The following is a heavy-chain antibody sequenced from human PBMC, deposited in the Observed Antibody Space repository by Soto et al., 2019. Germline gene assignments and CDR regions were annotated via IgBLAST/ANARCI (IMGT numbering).Heavy chain of an antibody. CDR3: ARYQGSGSYPDHYYGMDV. CDR1: GYSFTSYW. V-gene: IGHV5-10-1*01. Sequence: GESLKISCKASGYSFTSYWISWVRQMPGKGLEWMGRIDPSDSYIDYSPSFQGHVTISADKSVSTAYLQWSSLKASDTAMYYCARYQGSGSYPDHYYGMDVWGQGTTVTVSS. D-gene: IGHD3-10*01. CDR2: IDPSDSYI. J-gene: IGHJ6*02.